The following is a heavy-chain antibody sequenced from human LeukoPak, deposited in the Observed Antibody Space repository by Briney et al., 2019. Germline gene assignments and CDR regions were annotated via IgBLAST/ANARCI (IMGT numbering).Heavy chain of an antibody. CDR2: ISAYNGNT. Sequence: GASVKVSCKASGYTFTSYGISWVRQAPGQGLEWMGWISAYNGNTNYAQKLQGRVTMTTDTSMSTAYMELRSLRSDDTAAYYCARGGAGRRTIFGVVRGFDYWGQGTLVTVSS. CDR3: ARGGAGRRTIFGVVRGFDY. V-gene: IGHV1-18*01. CDR1: GYTFTSYG. J-gene: IGHJ4*02. D-gene: IGHD3-3*01.